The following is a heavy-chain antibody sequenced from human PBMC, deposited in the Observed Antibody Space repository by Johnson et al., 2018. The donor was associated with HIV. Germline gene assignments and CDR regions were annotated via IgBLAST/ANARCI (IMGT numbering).Heavy chain of an antibody. CDR3: AREWIGHSSSWFRYAFDI. CDR2: ISYDGSNK. D-gene: IGHD6-13*01. Sequence: QVQLVESGGGVVQPGRSLRLSCAASGFTFSSYAMHWVRQAPGKGLEWVAVISYDGSNKYYADSVKGRFNISRDNSKNTLYLQMNSLRAEDTAVYYCAREWIGHSSSWFRYAFDIWGQGTMVTVSS. V-gene: IGHV3-30*04. CDR1: GFTFSSYA. J-gene: IGHJ3*02.